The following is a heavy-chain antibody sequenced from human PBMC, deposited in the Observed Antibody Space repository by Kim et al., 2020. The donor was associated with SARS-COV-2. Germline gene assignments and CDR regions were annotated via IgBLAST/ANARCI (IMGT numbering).Heavy chain of an antibody. CDR3: ARVLSRDGYLFDS. J-gene: IGHJ4*02. CDR2: INTNTGNQ. Sequence: ASVKVSCKASASTFSNSAINWVRQAPGQGLEWMAWINTNTGNQRYGQGFTGRFVFSLDTSVSTSYLQINNLKTEDTAVYYCARVLSRDGYLFDSWGQGTLVTVSS. CDR1: ASTFSNSA. V-gene: IGHV7-4-1*02. D-gene: IGHD5-12*01.